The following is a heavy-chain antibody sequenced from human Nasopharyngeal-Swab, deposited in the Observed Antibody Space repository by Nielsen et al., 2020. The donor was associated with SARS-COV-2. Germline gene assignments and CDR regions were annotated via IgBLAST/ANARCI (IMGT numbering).Heavy chain of an antibody. CDR2: ISGSGGST. CDR3: AKGGCGGDCYYYYYYGMDV. J-gene: IGHJ6*02. V-gene: IGHV3-23*01. Sequence: WGSLRLSCAASGVTFSSYAMSWVRQAPGKGLEWVSAISGSGGSTYYADSVKGRFTISRDNSKNTLYLQMNSLRAEDTAVYYCAKGGCGGDCYYYYYYGMDVWGQGTTVTVSS. CDR1: GVTFSSYA. D-gene: IGHD2-21*02.